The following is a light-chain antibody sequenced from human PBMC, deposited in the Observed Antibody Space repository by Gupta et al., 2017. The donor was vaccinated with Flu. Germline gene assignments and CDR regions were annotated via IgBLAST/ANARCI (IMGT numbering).Light chain of an antibody. CDR2: GDT. V-gene: IGLV1-40*01. CDR1: SSNIGANFD. J-gene: IGLJ2*01. CDR3: QSYDSSLNGVL. Sequence: QPILTQPPSVSGALGQRVTISCTGSSSNIGANFDVHWYQQLPVTAPKLLIYGDTHRPSGVPARFSASKSGTSASLVITGLQVDDEAAYYCQSYDSSLNGVLFGGGTKLTVL.